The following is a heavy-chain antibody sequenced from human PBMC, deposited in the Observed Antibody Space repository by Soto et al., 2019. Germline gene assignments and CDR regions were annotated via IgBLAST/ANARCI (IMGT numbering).Heavy chain of an antibody. J-gene: IGHJ4*02. CDR2: ISDDGGNK. CDR3: VPPVRLFETIEY. CDR1: GFTFSSYG. D-gene: IGHD3-16*01. V-gene: IGHV3-30*03. Sequence: GGSLRLSCVVSGFTFSSYGMHWVRQAPGKGLEWVAVISDDGGNKYYAGSVKGRFTISRDNSKNTLNLQMNSLRVEDTAVYYCVPPVRLFETIEYWGQGTLVTVSS.